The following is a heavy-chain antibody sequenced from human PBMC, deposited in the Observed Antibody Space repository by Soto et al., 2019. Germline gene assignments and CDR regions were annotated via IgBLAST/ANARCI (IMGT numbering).Heavy chain of an antibody. CDR2: LIPIFGTA. J-gene: IGHJ6*02. Sequence: SLKVSCKASGGTFSSSAISWVRPAPGQGLEWMGGLIPIFGTANYAQKFQGRVTITADESTSTAYMELSSLRSEDTTVYNCARDRSNYYDSSGYPHYYYYYGMDVWGQGTTVTVSS. D-gene: IGHD3-22*01. V-gene: IGHV1-69*13. CDR1: GGTFSSSA. CDR3: ARDRSNYYDSSGYPHYYYYYGMDV.